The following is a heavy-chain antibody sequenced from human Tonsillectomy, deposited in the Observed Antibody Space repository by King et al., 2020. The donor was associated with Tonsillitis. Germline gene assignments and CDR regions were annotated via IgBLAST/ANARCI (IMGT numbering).Heavy chain of an antibody. CDR2: VSYDGSSK. CDR3: AKPPHSYDARGVSEYFQH. V-gene: IGHV3-30*18. D-gene: IGHD3-22*01. J-gene: IGHJ1*01. CDR1: GFTFSTSG. Sequence: VQLVESGGGVVQPGRSLRLSCAASGFTFSTSGMHWVRQAPGKGLEWVAVVSYDGSSKFYADSVKGRFTISRDNSKNTLYLQMNSLSAEDTALYYCAKPPHSYDARGVSEYFQHWGQGTLVTVSS.